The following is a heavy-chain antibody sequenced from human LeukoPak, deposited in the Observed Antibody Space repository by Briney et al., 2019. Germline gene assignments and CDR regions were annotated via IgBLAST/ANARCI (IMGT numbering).Heavy chain of an antibody. CDR1: GFTFNNYV. D-gene: IGHD6-13*01. CDR2: ITDSSTST. Sequence: GGSLRLSCVASGFTFNNYVMNWVRQAPGKGLEWVSAITDSSTSTYYADSVKGRFTISRHNSKNTLYLQMNSLRAEDTAVYYCAKGSSSSRPYYFGYWGQGTLVTVSS. V-gene: IGHV3-23*01. CDR3: AKGSSSSRPYYFGY. J-gene: IGHJ4*02.